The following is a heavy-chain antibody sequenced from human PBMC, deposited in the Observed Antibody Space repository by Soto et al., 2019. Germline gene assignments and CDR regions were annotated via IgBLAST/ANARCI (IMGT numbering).Heavy chain of an antibody. CDR3: AKDLGRGAAADPFDY. V-gene: IGHV3-30*18. CDR1: GFTFSSYG. J-gene: IGHJ4*02. Sequence: GGSLRLSCAASGFTFSSYGMHWVRQAPGKGLEWVAVISYDGSNKYYADSVKGRFTISRDNSKNTLYLQMNSLRAEDTAVYYCAKDLGRGAAADPFDYWGQGTLVTVSS. CDR2: ISYDGSNK. D-gene: IGHD6-13*01.